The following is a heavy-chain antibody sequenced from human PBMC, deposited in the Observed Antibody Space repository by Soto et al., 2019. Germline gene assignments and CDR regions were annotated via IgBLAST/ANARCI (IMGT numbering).Heavy chain of an antibody. V-gene: IGHV4-34*01. Sequence: QVQLQQWGAGLLKPSETLSLTCAVYGGSFSGYYWSWIRQPPGKGLEWIGEINHSGSTNYNPSLKSRVTLSVDTSKNQFSLKLSSVTAADTAVYYCARGHSSSWFDYWGQGTLVTVSS. J-gene: IGHJ4*02. CDR2: INHSGST. CDR1: GGSFSGYY. D-gene: IGHD6-13*01. CDR3: ARGHSSSWFDY.